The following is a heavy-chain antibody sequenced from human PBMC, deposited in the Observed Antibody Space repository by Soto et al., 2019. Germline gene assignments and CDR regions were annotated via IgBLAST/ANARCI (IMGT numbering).Heavy chain of an antibody. V-gene: IGHV4-31*03. Sequence: PSETLSLTCTVSGGSISSGGYYWSWIRQHPGKGLEWIGYIYYSGSTYYNPSLKSRVTISVDTSKNQFSLKLSSATAADTAVYYCARVVVAATPPKRIEYFQHWGQGTLVTVSS. D-gene: IGHD2-15*01. CDR1: GGSISSGGYY. CDR3: ARVVVAATPPKRIEYFQH. J-gene: IGHJ1*01. CDR2: IYYSGST.